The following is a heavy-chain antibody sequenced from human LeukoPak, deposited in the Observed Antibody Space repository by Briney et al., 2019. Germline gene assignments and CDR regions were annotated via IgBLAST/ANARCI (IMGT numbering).Heavy chain of an antibody. Sequence: PGGSLRLSCAASGFTFSDYYMNWIRLAPGKGLEWVAHISSAGNTVYYADSVNGRFTISRDNVKELLYLQMNSLRAEDTAVYYCTRGVFSDLWGQGTLVTVSS. D-gene: IGHD2/OR15-2a*01. CDR2: ISSAGNTV. V-gene: IGHV3-11*01. CDR3: TRGVFSDL. CDR1: GFTFSDYY. J-gene: IGHJ4*02.